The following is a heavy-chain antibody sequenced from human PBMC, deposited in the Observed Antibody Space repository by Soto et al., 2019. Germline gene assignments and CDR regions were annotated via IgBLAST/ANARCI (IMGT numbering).Heavy chain of an antibody. D-gene: IGHD5-12*01. J-gene: IGHJ4*02. CDR2: IYHTGST. CDR1: GASISSGGKS. V-gene: IGHV4-30-2*01. CDR3: ARGRYSGYDFNFDH. Sequence: SETLSLTCTVSGASISSGGKSWNWIRRPPGKALEWIGYIYHTGSTYYNPSLKSRVSMSASRSKNQISLRLRSVSAADTAEYYCARGRYSGYDFNFDHWGQGTQVTVSS.